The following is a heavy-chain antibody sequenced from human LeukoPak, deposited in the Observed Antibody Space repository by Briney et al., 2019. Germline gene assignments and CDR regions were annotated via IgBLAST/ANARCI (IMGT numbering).Heavy chain of an antibody. CDR3: AREGGDPDYYGSGSYDY. CDR2: IDSSGGYM. J-gene: IGHJ4*02. D-gene: IGHD3-10*01. CDR1: GFTFNTYS. Sequence: PGGSLRLSCEASGFTFNTYSMNWARQAPGKGLEWVSSIDSSGGYMFYADSVKGRFIISRDNAKNSLYLQMNSLRAEDTALYCCAREGGDPDYYGSGSYDYWGQGTLVTVSS. V-gene: IGHV3-21*04.